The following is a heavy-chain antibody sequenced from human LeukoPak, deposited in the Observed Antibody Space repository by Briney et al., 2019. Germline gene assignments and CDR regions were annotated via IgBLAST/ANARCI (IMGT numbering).Heavy chain of an antibody. V-gene: IGHV4-4*07. CDR3: ARHNYDFWSGYPNWFDP. J-gene: IGHJ5*02. CDR1: GGSISSYY. CDR2: IYTSGST. D-gene: IGHD3-3*01. Sequence: PSETLSLTCTVSGGSISSYYWSWIRQPAGKGLEWIGRIYTSGSTNYNPSLKSRVTISVDTSKNQFSLKLSSVTAADTAVYHCARHNYDFWSGYPNWFDPWGQGTLVTVSS.